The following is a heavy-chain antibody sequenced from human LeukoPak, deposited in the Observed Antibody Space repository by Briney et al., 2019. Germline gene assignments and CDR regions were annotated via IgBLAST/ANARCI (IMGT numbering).Heavy chain of an antibody. D-gene: IGHD3-3*01. Sequence: ASVKVSCKASGYTFTSYYIHWVRQAPGQGLEWIGIINPSGGSTSYAQKFQGRVTMTRDTSTSTVYMELSNLRSEDTAVYYCARDLEFGLVYFDYWGQGTLVTVSS. CDR1: GYTFTSYY. J-gene: IGHJ4*02. V-gene: IGHV1-46*01. CDR2: INPSGGST. CDR3: ARDLEFGLVYFDY.